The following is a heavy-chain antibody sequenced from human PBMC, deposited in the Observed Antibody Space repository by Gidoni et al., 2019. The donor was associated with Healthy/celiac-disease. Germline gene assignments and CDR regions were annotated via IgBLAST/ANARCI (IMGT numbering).Heavy chain of an antibody. V-gene: IGHV4-34*01. CDR3: ARGQKRWLQKGRNWFDP. Sequence: QVQLQQWGAGLLKPSETLSLTCAVYGGSFSGYYWRWIRQPPGKGLEWIGEINHSGSTNYNPSLKSRVTISVDTSKNQFSLKLSSVTAADTAVYYCARGQKRWLQKGRNWFDPWGQGTLVTVSS. D-gene: IGHD5-12*01. CDR2: INHSGST. CDR1: GGSFSGYY. J-gene: IGHJ5*02.